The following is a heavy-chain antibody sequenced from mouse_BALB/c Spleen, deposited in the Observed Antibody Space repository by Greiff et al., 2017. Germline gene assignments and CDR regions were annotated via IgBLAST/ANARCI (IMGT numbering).Heavy chain of an antibody. CDR3: ARGITTVVEGYYFDY. CDR1: GFTFSSYG. Sequence: EVKLVESGGGLVQPGGSLKLSCAASGFTFSSYGMSWVRQTPDKRLELVATINSNGGSTYYPDSVKGRFTISRDNSKNTLYLQMSSLKSEDTAMYYCARGITTVVEGYYFDYWGQGTTLTVSS. D-gene: IGHD1-1*01. V-gene: IGHV5-6-3*01. J-gene: IGHJ2*01. CDR2: INSNGGST.